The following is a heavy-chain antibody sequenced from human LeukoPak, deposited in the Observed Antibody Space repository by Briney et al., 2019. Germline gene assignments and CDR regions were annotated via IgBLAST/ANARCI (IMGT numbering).Heavy chain of an antibody. V-gene: IGHV4-34*01. CDR1: GVSFSAYY. CDR3: ARLRYSARFRGQGSGWYFDL. J-gene: IGHJ2*01. CDR2: INHSGST. Sequence: SETLSLTCAFYGVSFSAYYWSWLGQPPGKGLEGIGEINHSGSTSYIPSLKSRVTISVDTSKTQFSQKLSSVTAADTAVYYSARLRYSARFRGQGSGWYFDLWGRGTLVTVSS. D-gene: IGHD3-9*01.